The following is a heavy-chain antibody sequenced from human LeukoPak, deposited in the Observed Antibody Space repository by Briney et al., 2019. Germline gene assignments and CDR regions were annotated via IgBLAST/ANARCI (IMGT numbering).Heavy chain of an antibody. CDR1: GFTFRTSS. CDR3: ARDLIAAAGTVVY. Sequence: GGSLRLSCAASGFTFRTSSMYWVRQAPGKGLEWISDISSSGSTTYYADSVKGRFTVSRDNAKNSLYLQMTSLRAEDSAVYYCARDLIAAAGTVVYWGQGTLVTVSS. J-gene: IGHJ4*02. CDR2: ISSSGSTT. V-gene: IGHV3-48*01. D-gene: IGHD6-13*01.